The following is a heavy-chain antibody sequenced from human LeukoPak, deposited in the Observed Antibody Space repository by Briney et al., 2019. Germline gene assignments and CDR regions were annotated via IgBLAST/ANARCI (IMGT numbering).Heavy chain of an antibody. CDR2: ITPMFGTA. J-gene: IGHJ4*02. CDR3: ARDSSSHSSSWYGFDY. Sequence: SVKVSCKASGGTFSSYVISWVRQAPGQGLEWMGGITPMFGTANYAQKFQGRVTITTDESTSTAYMKLSSLRSEDTAVYYCARDSSSHSSSWYGFDYWGQGTLVTVSS. CDR1: GGTFSSYV. V-gene: IGHV1-69*05. D-gene: IGHD6-13*01.